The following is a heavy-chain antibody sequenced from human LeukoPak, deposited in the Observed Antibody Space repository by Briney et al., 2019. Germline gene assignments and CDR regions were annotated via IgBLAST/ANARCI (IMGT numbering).Heavy chain of an antibody. CDR2: INHSGST. V-gene: IGHV4-39*07. J-gene: IGHJ4*02. CDR1: GGSISSSSYY. CDR3: ARGRLWGAGHDY. Sequence: SETLSLTCTVSGGSISSSSYYWGWIRQPPGKGLEWIGEINHSGSTNYNPSLKSRVTISVDTSKNQFSLKLSSVTAADTAVYYCARGRLWGAGHDYWGQGTQVTVSS. D-gene: IGHD3-16*01.